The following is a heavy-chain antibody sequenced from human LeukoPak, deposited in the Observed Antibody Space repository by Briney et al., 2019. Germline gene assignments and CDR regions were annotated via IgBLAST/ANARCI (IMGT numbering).Heavy chain of an antibody. D-gene: IGHD3-9*01. J-gene: IGHJ4*02. CDR3: ARGSHPGLRYFDWLLSN. Sequence: PSETLSLTCTVSGYSISSGYYWGWIRQPPGKGLEWIGYIYYSGSTNYNPSLKSRVTISVDTSKNQFSLKLSSVTAADTAVYYCARGSHPGLRYFDWLLSNWGQGTLVTVSS. CDR1: GYSISSGYY. CDR2: IYYSGST. V-gene: IGHV4-61*01.